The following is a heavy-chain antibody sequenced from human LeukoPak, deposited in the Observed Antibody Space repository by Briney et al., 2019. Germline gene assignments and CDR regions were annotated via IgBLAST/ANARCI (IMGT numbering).Heavy chain of an antibody. D-gene: IGHD3-22*01. J-gene: IGHJ4*02. V-gene: IGHV3-74*01. CDR3: AKSYYDSSGYRGDLEY. CDR1: GFTFSSYW. Sequence: GGSLRLSCAASGFTFSSYWMHWVRHAPGKGLVWVSRINSDGSTTNYADSVKGRFTISRDNAKNTLYLQMNSLRAEDTAVYYCAKSYYDSSGYRGDLEYWGQGTLVTVSS. CDR2: INSDGSTT.